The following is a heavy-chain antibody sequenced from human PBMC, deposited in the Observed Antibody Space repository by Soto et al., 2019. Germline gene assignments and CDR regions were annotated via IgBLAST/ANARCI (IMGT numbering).Heavy chain of an antibody. J-gene: IGHJ5*01. D-gene: IGHD1-1*01. Sequence: TLSLTCTLSGGSVRAPDWWNWVRQSPVKGLEWIAEVHISGHSNYNPSLRSRVSVSIDSSKNQFYLNLNSVTAADTAIYYCARVRQGCSANNCYFDPWGQGTQVTVSS. V-gene: IGHV4-4*02. CDR3: ARVRQGCSANNCYFDP. CDR2: VHISGHS. CDR1: GGSVRAPDW.